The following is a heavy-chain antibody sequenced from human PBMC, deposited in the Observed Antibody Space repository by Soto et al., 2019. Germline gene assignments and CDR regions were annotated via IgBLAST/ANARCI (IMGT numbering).Heavy chain of an antibody. J-gene: IGHJ6*02. CDR3: AKDLFYGDYLLTNYGMDV. CDR1: GFTFGDYA. CDR2: IYPDGNNK. V-gene: IGHV3-30-3*02. Sequence: GGSLRLSCTASGFTFGDYAMSWFRQAPGKGLEWVALIYPDGNNKYYTDSVKGRFTTSRDNSKNTLHLQMNSLRAEDTAVYYCAKDLFYGDYLLTNYGMDVWGQGTTVTVSS. D-gene: IGHD4-17*01.